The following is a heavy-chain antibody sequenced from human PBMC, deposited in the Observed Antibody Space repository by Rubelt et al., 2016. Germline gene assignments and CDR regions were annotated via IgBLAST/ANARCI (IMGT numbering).Heavy chain of an antibody. CDR1: GYIFTSYS. J-gene: IGHJ4*02. CDR2: INPSGGST. V-gene: IGHV1-46*01. D-gene: IGHD6-6*01. Sequence: GYIFTSYSMHWVRQAPGQGLEWMGIINPSGGSTTYAQKFQGRVIMTGDTSTSTVYMELSSLRYEDTALYYCARDSSNLAARLPNFDYWGQGTLVSVSS. CDR3: ARDSSNLAARLPNFDY.